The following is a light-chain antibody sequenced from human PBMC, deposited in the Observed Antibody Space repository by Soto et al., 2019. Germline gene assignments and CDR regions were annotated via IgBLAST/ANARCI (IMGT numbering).Light chain of an antibody. Sequence: QTVVTQEPSLTVSPGGTVTLTCASSTGAVTGGYYPNWFQRKPGQAPRPLIYSTSNKHSWTPARFSGSLLGGKAALTLSGVQPEDEAEYYCPLYYGGAQLIFGGGTKLTVL. CDR1: TGAVTGGYY. CDR2: STS. CDR3: PLYYGGAQLI. J-gene: IGLJ2*01. V-gene: IGLV7-43*01.